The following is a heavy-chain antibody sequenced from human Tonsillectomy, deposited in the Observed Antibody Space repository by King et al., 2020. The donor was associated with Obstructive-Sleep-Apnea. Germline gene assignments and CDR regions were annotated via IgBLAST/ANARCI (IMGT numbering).Heavy chain of an antibody. CDR1: GFTFSSYN. Sequence: VQLVESGGGLVKPGGSLRLSCAASGFTFSSYNMNWVRQAPEKGLEWVASITSSGSYIYYADSVKGRFTISRDNAKSSLYLQMNSLRAEDTAVYYCAGDPSRQEYFDLWGRATLVTVPS. CDR3: AGDPSRQEYFDL. D-gene: IGHD6-6*01. V-gene: IGHV3-21*01. J-gene: IGHJ2*01. CDR2: ITSSGSYI.